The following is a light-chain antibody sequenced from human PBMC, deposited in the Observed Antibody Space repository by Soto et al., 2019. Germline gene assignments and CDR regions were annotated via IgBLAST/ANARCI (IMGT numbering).Light chain of an antibody. CDR3: QQSYSIPYT. CDR1: QTISSW. CDR2: KAS. Sequence: DIQMPPSPSSLSGSVGARVTITCRASQTISSWLDWYQQKPGKAPKLLXYKASTLKSGVPSRFSGSGSGTDFTLTISSLQPEDFETYYCQQSYSIPYTFGQGTRLEIK. J-gene: IGKJ5*01. V-gene: IGKV1-5*03.